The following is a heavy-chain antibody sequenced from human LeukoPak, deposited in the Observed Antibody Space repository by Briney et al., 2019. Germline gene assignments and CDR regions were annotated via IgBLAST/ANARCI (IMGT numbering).Heavy chain of an antibody. J-gene: IGHJ4*02. CDR2: LSQSGST. D-gene: IGHD1-7*01. V-gene: IGHV4-39*01. CDR1: GGSLSSSTYY. CDR3: ARHTVGTMYAY. Sequence: SETLSLTCTASGGSLSSSTYYWGWIRQPPGKGLEWIGTLSQSGSTYNNPSLKSRVAISVDTSKNQFSLKLSSVTAADTAVYYCARHTVGTMYAYWGQGTLVTVSS.